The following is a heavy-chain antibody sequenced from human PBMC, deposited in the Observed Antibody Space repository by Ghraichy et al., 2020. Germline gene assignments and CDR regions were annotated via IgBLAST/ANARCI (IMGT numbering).Heavy chain of an antibody. CDR2: ISSSGSSI. D-gene: IGHD3-22*01. Sequence: GESLNISCAASGFTFSSYEMNWVRQAPGKGLEWVSYISSSGSSINYADSVKGRFTISRDNAKNSLYLQMNSLRAEDTAVYYCARPSTYDSSGYYYSSRSGPLDFQHWGQGTLVTVSS. J-gene: IGHJ1*01. V-gene: IGHV3-48*03. CDR1: GFTFSSYE. CDR3: ARPSTYDSSGYYYSSRSGPLDFQH.